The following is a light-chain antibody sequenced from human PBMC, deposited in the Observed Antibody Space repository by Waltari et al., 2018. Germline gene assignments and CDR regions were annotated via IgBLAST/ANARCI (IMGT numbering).Light chain of an antibody. CDR3: QQRSRWPLT. CDR1: QSISSY. CDR2: DAS. J-gene: IGKJ4*01. V-gene: IGKV3-11*01. Sequence: TQSPATLSLSPGERATLSCRASQSISSYLGWYQQKVGQPPRLLIYDASNRASGVPARFSGSGSGTDFTLTIGSLEPEDFAVYYCQQRSRWPLTFGGGTKVEIK.